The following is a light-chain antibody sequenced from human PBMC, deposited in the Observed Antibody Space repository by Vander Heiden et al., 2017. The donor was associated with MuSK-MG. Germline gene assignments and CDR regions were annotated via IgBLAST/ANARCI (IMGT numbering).Light chain of an antibody. CDR2: GAS. Sequence: ELVLTQSPGTLSLSPGERATLSCRASQSVSSSYLAWYQQKPGQAPRLLIYGASSRATGIPDRFSGSGPGTDFTLTISRLEPEDFAVYYCQQDGSSPRTFGQGTKVEIK. CDR1: QSVSSSY. V-gene: IGKV3-20*01. CDR3: QQDGSSPRT. J-gene: IGKJ1*01.